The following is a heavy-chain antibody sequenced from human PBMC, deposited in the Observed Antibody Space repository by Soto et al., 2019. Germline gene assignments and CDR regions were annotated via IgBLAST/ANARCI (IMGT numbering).Heavy chain of an antibody. Sequence: LSLTCAVYGGSFSGYYWSWIRQPPGKGLEWIGEINHSGSTNYNPSLKSRVTISVDTSKNQFSLKLSSVTAADTAVYYCARGRGDYVWGSYSYTGFDYWGQGTLVTVSS. CDR3: ARGRGDYVWGSYSYTGFDY. D-gene: IGHD3-16*02. CDR2: INHSGST. J-gene: IGHJ4*02. V-gene: IGHV4-34*01. CDR1: GGSFSGYY.